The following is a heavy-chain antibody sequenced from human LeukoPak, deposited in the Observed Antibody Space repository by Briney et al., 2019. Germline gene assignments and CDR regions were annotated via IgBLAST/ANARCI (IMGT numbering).Heavy chain of an antibody. J-gene: IGHJ4*02. CDR2: IIPIFGTA. D-gene: IGHD3-9*01. Sequence: GASVKLSCKASGCTFSSYAISWMRQAHGQGLEWMGGIIPIFGTANYAQKFQGRVTITADESTSTDYMELSSLRSEDTAVYYCARDRTLLRYFDWLLSTSPHYYFDYWGQGTLVTVSS. CDR1: GCTFSSYA. CDR3: ARDRTLLRYFDWLLSTSPHYYFDY. V-gene: IGHV1-69*13.